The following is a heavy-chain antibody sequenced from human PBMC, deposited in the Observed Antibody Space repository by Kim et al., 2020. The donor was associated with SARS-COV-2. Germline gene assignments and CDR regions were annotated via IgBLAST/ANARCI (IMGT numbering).Heavy chain of an antibody. CDR1: GGSFSGYY. D-gene: IGHD6-6*01. V-gene: IGHV4-34*01. CDR2: INHSGST. CDR3: ARGPSSSSSFFYFDY. Sequence: SETLSLTCAVYGGSFSGYYWSWIRQPPGKGLEWIGEINHSGSTNYNPSLKSRVTISVDTSKNQFSLKLSSVTAADTAVYYCARGPSSSSSFFYFDYWGQG. J-gene: IGHJ4*02.